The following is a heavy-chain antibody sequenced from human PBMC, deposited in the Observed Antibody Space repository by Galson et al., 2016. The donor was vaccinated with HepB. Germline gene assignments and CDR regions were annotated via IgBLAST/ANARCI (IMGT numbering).Heavy chain of an antibody. Sequence: SVKVSCKASKYTFTSYYMHWVRQAPGQGLEWMGIINPSGGSTSYAQKFQGRVTMTRDTSTSTVYMELSSLRSEDTAVYYCARAGGELLFDYWGQGTLVTVSS. V-gene: IGHV1-46*01. CDR3: ARAGGELLFDY. CDR2: INPSGGST. D-gene: IGHD1-26*01. J-gene: IGHJ4*02. CDR1: KYTFTSYY.